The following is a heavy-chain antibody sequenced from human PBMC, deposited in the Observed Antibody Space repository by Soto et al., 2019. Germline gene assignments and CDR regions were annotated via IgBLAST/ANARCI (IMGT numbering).Heavy chain of an antibody. CDR1: GGSIRSEDYY. CDR3: ARVRIVGSTTFDS. CDR2: ISYSGST. Sequence: QVQLQESGPGLVKPSQTLSLTCTVSGGSIRSEDYYWSWIRQPPGKGLEWIGYISYSGSTAYKSSLRNRVISSVDTSKTQVSLKLNSATAADTAVYYCARVRIVGSTTFDSWGQGTLVTFSS. V-gene: IGHV4-30-4*01. J-gene: IGHJ4*02. D-gene: IGHD1-26*01.